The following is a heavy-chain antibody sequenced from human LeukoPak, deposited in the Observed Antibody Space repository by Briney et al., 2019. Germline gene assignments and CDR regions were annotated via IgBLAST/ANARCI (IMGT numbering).Heavy chain of an antibody. V-gene: IGHV4-59*01. CDR1: GGSISSYY. Sequence: SETLSLTCTVSGGSISSYYWSWIRQPPGKGLEWIGYIYYSGSTNYNPSLKSRVTISVDTSKNQFSLKLSSVTAADTAVYYCARDLYCSSTSCYSPRGFDPWGQGTLVTVSS. CDR3: ARDLYCSSTSCYSPRGFDP. D-gene: IGHD2-2*02. CDR2: IYYSGST. J-gene: IGHJ5*02.